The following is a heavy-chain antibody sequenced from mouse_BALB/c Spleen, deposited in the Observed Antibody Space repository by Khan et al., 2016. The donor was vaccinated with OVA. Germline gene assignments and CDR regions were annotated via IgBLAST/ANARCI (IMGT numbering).Heavy chain of an antibody. V-gene: IGHV5-4*02. CDR1: GFTFSDYY. CDR2: ISDGGSYT. D-gene: IGHD2-13*01. J-gene: IGHJ3*01. CDR3: VRGYYGDPFAY. Sequence: EVELVESGGGLVKPGGSLTLSCAASGFTFSDYYMYWVRQTPEKRLEWVATISDGGSYTYHPDSVKGRFTISRDDAENNLYLHMSSLKSDDTAMYYCVRGYYGDPFAYWGQGTLVTVSA.